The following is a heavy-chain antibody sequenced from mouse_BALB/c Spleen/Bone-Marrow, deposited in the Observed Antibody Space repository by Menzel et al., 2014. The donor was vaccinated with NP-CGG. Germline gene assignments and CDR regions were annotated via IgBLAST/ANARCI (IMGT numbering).Heavy chain of an antibody. CDR3: ARYYYGSSYFDY. D-gene: IGHD1-1*01. V-gene: IGHV14-3*02. CDR2: IDPANGNT. Sequence: EVKLMESGAELVKPGASVKLSCTASGFNIKDTYMHWVKQRPEQGLEWIGRIDPANGNTKYDPKFQGKATITADTSSNTAYLQLSSLTSEDTAVYYGARYYYGSSYFDYWGQGTTLTVSS. CDR1: GFNIKDTY. J-gene: IGHJ2*01.